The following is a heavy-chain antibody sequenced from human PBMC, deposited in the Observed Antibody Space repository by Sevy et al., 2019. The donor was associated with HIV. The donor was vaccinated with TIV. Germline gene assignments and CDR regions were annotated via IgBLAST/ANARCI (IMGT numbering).Heavy chain of an antibody. V-gene: IGHV3-21*01. Sequence: GGSLRLSCAVSGFTFSTYTMNWVRQAPGKGLEWVSSISGFSSYIYYADSVKGRFTISRDNAKNSLYLQMNSLRAEDTAVYYCAKDAYYYDSSGYSMSQWYYGMDVWGQGTTVTVSS. D-gene: IGHD3-22*01. CDR1: GFTFSTYT. CDR3: AKDAYYYDSSGYSMSQWYYGMDV. CDR2: ISGFSSYI. J-gene: IGHJ6*02.